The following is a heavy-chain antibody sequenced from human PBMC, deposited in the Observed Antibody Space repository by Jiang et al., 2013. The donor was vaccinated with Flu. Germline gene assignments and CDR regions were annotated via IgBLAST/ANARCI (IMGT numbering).Heavy chain of an antibody. Sequence: GAEVKKPGASVKVSCKASGYTFTSYGISWVRQAPGQGLEWMGWISAYNGNTNYAQKLQGRVTMTTDTSTSTAYMELRSLRSDDTAVYYCARDPAIRLGELRGGMDVWGQGTTVTVSS. CDR1: GYTFTSYG. V-gene: IGHV1-18*04. D-gene: IGHD3-10*01. J-gene: IGHJ6*02. CDR2: ISAYNGNT. CDR3: ARDPAIRLGELRGGMDV.